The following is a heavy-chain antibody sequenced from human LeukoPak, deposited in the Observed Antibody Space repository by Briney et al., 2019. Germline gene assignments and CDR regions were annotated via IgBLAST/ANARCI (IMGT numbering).Heavy chain of an antibody. CDR2: IFNTGSA. D-gene: IGHD1-7*01. CDR1: GVSMSSYY. Sequence: PSETLSLTCTVSGVSMSSYYWSWSRQVLGKGLEYVGYIFNTGSATYNPSLESRGTISVDTSKNQTSLKLSAVPAADTAIYYCARVTYTNYWADYWGRGTLVTVSS. V-gene: IGHV4-59*01. CDR3: ARVTYTNYWADY. J-gene: IGHJ4*02.